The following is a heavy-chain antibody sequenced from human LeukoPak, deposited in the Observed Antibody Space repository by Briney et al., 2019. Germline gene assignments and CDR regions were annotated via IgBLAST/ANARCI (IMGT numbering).Heavy chain of an antibody. Sequence: PSETLSLTCAVYGGSISSYYWSWIRQPPGKGLEWIGYIYYSGSTNYNPSLKSRVTISVDTSKNQFSLKLSSVTAADTAVYYCAMRSRYYYGSGSYPLFDYWGQGTLATVSS. D-gene: IGHD3-10*01. V-gene: IGHV4-59*01. CDR3: AMRSRYYYGSGSYPLFDY. CDR2: IYYSGST. CDR1: GGSISSYY. J-gene: IGHJ4*02.